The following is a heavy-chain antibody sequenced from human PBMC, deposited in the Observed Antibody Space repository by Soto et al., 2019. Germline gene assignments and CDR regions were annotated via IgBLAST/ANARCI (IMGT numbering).Heavy chain of an antibody. D-gene: IGHD3-16*01. CDR1: GFTFSSYD. J-gene: IGHJ4*02. Sequence: GSRRLSWAAAGFTFSSYDMDWVRQAPGRGLEWVALISYDGSNKYYADSVMVRFTISRDNSKNTLYLQMNRLRADDTAVYYCAKSTFYDYVWGSYRSELHYFDYWGQGTLVTVSS. V-gene: IGHV3-30*18. CDR3: AKSTFYDYVWGSYRSELHYFDY. CDR2: ISYDGSNK.